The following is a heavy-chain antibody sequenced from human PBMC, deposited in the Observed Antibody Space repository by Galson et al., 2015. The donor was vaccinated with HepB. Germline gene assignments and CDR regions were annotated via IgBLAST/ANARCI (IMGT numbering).Heavy chain of an antibody. J-gene: IGHJ6*03. CDR1: GFTFSSYG. V-gene: IGHV3-33*01. CDR2: IWYDGSNK. CDR3: ARDSTIFGVVIIEGYMDV. D-gene: IGHD3-3*01. Sequence: SLRLSCAASGFTFSSYGMHWVRQAPGKGLEWVAVIWYDGSNKYYADSVKGRFTISRDNSKNTLYLQMNSLRAEDTAVYYCARDSTIFGVVIIEGYMDVWGKGTTVTVSS.